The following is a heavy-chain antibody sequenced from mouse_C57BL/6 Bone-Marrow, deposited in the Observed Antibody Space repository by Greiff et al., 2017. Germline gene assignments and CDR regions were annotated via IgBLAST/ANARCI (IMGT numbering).Heavy chain of an antibody. CDR2: ISPNNGGT. CDR3: ARRGTLVSDYFDY. V-gene: IGHV1-26*01. J-gene: IGHJ2*01. CDR1: GFTFTDYY. Sequence: VQLQQSGPELVKPGASVKISCTASGFTFTDYYMNWVQQTHGKSLEWIGDISPNNGGTSYNQKFTGKATLTGDKSSSTAYMELRSLTTEDSAVYYCARRGTLVSDYFDYWGQGTTLTVSS. D-gene: IGHD1-1*01.